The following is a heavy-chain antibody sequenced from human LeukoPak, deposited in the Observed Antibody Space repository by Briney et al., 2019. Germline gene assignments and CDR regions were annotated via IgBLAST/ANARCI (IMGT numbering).Heavy chain of an antibody. Sequence: ASVEVSCKASGGTFSSYAISWVRQAPGQGLEWMGGIIPIFGTANYAQKFQGRVTITADKSTSTAYMELRSLRSDDTAVYYCARDLPSPRSVSWFDPWGQGTLVTVSS. J-gene: IGHJ5*02. CDR2: IIPIFGTA. V-gene: IGHV1-69*06. CDR3: ARDLPSPRSVSWFDP. D-gene: IGHD2-2*01. CDR1: GGTFSSYA.